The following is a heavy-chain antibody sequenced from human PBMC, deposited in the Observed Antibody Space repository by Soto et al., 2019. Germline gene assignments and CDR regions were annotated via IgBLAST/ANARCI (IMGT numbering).Heavy chain of an antibody. D-gene: IGHD2-2*01. J-gene: IGHJ6*02. CDR3: ARADIVAVPTANYYYGLDV. CDR1: GGSISRGDYY. V-gene: IGHV4-30-4*01. Sequence: PSENLFLTCTASGGSISRGDYYWSWIRQPPGTGLEWIGYIYHSGSTYFNPSLKSRASISIDTSQNQFSLKLSSVTAADTAVYYCARADIVAVPTANYYYGLDVWGQGTTVSV. CDR2: IYHSGST.